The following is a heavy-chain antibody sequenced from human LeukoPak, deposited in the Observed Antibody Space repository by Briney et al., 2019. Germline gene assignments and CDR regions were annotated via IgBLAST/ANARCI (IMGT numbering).Heavy chain of an antibody. CDR1: GGSISSSSYY. J-gene: IGHJ4*02. CDR3: AREGYSSGWTDFDY. Sequence: SETLSLTYTVSGGSISSSSYYWGWIRQPPGKGLEWIGSIYYSGSTYYNPSLKSRVTISVDTSKNQFSLKLSSVTAADTAVYYCAREGYSSGWTDFDYWGQGTLVTVSS. V-gene: IGHV4-39*07. D-gene: IGHD6-19*01. CDR2: IYYSGST.